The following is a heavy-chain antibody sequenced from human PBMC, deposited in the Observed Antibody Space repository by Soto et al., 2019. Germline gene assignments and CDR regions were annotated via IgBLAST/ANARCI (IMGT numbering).Heavy chain of an antibody. D-gene: IGHD5-12*01. V-gene: IGHV6-1*01. CDR2: TYYRSKWYN. CDR1: GDSVSSNSAA. CDR3: ARAGAYRGSGPTGYYYYGIDV. J-gene: IGHJ6*02. Sequence: SQTLSLTCVISGDSVSSNSAAWNWIRQSPSRSLQWLGRTYYRSKWYNDYVVSVKSRITINPDTSKNQFSLQLNSVTPEDTAVYYCARAGAYRGSGPTGYYYYGIDVWGRGTTVTVSS.